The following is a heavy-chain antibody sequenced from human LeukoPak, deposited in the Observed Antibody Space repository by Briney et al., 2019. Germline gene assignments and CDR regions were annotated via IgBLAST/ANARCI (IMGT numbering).Heavy chain of an antibody. D-gene: IGHD6-6*01. CDR1: GFTFSSYS. Sequence: GGSLRLSCAASGFTFSSYSMNWVRQAPGKGLEWVSYISSSSSTIYYADSVKGRFTISRDNAKNSLYLQMNSLRAEDTAVYYCARDYRSSSGIGFDYWGQGTLVTVSS. V-gene: IGHV3-48*01. CDR3: ARDYRSSSGIGFDY. J-gene: IGHJ4*02. CDR2: ISSSSSTI.